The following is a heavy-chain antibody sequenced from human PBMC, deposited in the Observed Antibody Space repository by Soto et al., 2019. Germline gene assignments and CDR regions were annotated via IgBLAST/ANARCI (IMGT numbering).Heavy chain of an antibody. CDR1: GYTFTGYY. Sequence: GASVKVSCKASGYTFTGYYMHWVRQAPVQGLEWMGWINPNSGGTNYAQKFQGWVTMTRDTSISTAYMELSRLRSDDAAAYYCARDFSLRYYYDSSGYELYGMDVWGQGTTVTVSS. J-gene: IGHJ6*02. CDR3: ARDFSLRYYYDSSGYELYGMDV. CDR2: INPNSGGT. V-gene: IGHV1-2*04. D-gene: IGHD3-22*01.